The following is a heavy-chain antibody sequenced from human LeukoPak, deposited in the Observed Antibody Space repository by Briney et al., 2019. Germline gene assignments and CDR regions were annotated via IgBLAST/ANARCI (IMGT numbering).Heavy chain of an antibody. V-gene: IGHV3-30*02. D-gene: IGHD3-10*01. CDR3: AKEAPRFSAATPGCFDY. CDR2: IRYDGSNK. CDR1: GFTFSSYG. Sequence: GGSLRLSCAASGFTFSSYGMHWVRQAPGKGLEWVAFIRYDGSNKYYADSVKGRFTISRDNSKNTLYLQMNSLRAEDTAVYYCAKEAPRFSAATPGCFDYWGQGTLVTVSS. J-gene: IGHJ4*02.